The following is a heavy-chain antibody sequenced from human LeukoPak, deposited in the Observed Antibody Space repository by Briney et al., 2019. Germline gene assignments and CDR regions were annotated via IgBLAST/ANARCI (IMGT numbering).Heavy chain of an antibody. Sequence: SETLSLTCTVSGGSISSYYWSWIRQPPGKGLEWIGYIYTSGSTNYNPSLKSRVTISVDTSKNQFSLKLSSVTAADTAVYYCARGSMVRGVDYWGQGTLVTVSS. CDR1: GGSISSYY. D-gene: IGHD3-10*01. V-gene: IGHV4-4*09. CDR2: IYTSGST. J-gene: IGHJ4*02. CDR3: ARGSMVRGVDY.